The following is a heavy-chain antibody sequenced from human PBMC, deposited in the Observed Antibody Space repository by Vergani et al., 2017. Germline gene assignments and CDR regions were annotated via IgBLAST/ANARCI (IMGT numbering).Heavy chain of an antibody. J-gene: IGHJ1*01. Sequence: QVHLVESGGGVVQPGRSLRLSCVVSGFTSSYYSMHLVRQAPGKGLAWVAVISYDGPQNYSSDSVKGRFTISRDNSKSTLSLQMNSLRTEDTAVYYCATKSCGTPGCQIGYFREWGQGTLVTVSS. CDR3: ATKSCGTPGCQIGYFRE. V-gene: IGHV3-30*03. CDR1: GFTSSYYS. CDR2: ISYDGPQN. D-gene: IGHD1-1*01.